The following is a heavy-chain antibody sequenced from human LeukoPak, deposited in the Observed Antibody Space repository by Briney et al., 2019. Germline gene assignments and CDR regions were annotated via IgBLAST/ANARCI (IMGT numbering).Heavy chain of an antibody. D-gene: IGHD1-26*01. V-gene: IGHV5-51*01. CDR2: IYPGDSDT. CDR1: GYSFTNYR. J-gene: IGHJ3*02. CDR3: ARRGSYHDAFDI. Sequence: GESLKISCQGSGYSFTNYRIAWVRQMPGKGLEWMGIIYPGDSDTRCSPSFQGQVTISADKSISTAYLQWSSLKASDTAMYYCARRGSYHDAFDIWGQGTMVTVSS.